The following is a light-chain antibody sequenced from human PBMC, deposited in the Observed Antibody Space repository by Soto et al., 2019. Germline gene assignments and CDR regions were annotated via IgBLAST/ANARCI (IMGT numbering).Light chain of an antibody. CDR1: QTVRNNY. J-gene: IGKJ2*02. V-gene: IGKV3-20*01. Sequence: EFVLTQSPGTLSLSPGERATLSCRASQTVRNNYLAWYQQKPGQAPRLLIYDASSRATGIPDRFSGGGSGTDFTLTISRLEPEDVAVYYCQQYYSTPRTFGQGTKLEIK. CDR3: QQYYSTPRT. CDR2: DAS.